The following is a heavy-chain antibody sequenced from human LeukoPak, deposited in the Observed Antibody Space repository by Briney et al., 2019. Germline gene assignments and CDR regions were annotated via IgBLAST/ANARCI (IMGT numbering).Heavy chain of an antibody. CDR3: AREGYCSSTSCTNWFDP. D-gene: IGHD2-2*01. Sequence: PSETLSLTCTVSGGSISSGGYYWSWIRQHPGKGLEWIGYIYYSGSTYYNPSLKSRVTISVDTSKNQFSLKLSSVTAADTAVYYCAREGYCSSTSCTNWFDPWGQGTLVTVSS. CDR2: IYYSGST. V-gene: IGHV4-31*03. CDR1: GGSISSGGYY. J-gene: IGHJ5*02.